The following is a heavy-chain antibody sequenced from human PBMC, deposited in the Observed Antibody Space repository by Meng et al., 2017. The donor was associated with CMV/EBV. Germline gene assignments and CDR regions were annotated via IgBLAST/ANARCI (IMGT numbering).Heavy chain of an antibody. CDR3: ARGYYGSGRDY. D-gene: IGHD3-10*01. CDR1: GFTFSSNY. Sequence: GESLKISCAASGFTFSSNYMSWVRQAPGKGLEWVSVIYSGGSTYYADSVKGRFTISRDNSKNTLYLQMNSLRAEDTAVYYCARGYYGSGRDYWGQGTLVTVSS. CDR2: IYSGGST. V-gene: IGHV3-53*01. J-gene: IGHJ4*02.